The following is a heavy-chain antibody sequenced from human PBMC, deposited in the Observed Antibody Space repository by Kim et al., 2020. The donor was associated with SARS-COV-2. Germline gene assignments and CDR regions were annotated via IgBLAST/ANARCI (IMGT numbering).Heavy chain of an antibody. CDR1: GFAFTNYC. Sequence: GGSLRLSCAASGFAFTNYCIHWVRQVPGKGLVWVSTIDGGGSSTGYADSVRGRFTISRDNAKQTVYLQMNSLRDEDTAVYYCAKGGNYVVNPVDVWVQGTTVSVPS. CDR3: AKGGNYVVNPVDV. J-gene: IGHJ6*02. CDR2: IDGGGSST. V-gene: IGHV3-74*01. D-gene: IGHD3-10*02.